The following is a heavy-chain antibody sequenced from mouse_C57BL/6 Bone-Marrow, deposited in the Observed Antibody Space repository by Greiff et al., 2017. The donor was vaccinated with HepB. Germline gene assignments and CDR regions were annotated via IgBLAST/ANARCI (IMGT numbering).Heavy chain of an antibody. CDR3: ARPGLYYDSLYAMDY. V-gene: IGHV1-80*01. J-gene: IGHJ4*01. CDR2: IYPGDGDT. CDR1: GYAFSSYW. D-gene: IGHD2-4*01. Sequence: QVQLQQSGAELVKPGASVKISCKASGYAFSSYWMNWVKQRPGKGLEWIGQIYPGDGDTNYNGKFKGKATLTADKSSSTAYMQLSSLTSEDSAVYFCARPGLYYDSLYAMDYWGQGTSVTVSS.